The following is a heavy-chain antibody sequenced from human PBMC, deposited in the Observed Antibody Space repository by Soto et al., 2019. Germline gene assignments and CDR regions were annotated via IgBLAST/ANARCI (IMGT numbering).Heavy chain of an antibody. CDR1: GFTFSSNA. D-gene: IGHD5-18*01. Sequence: QVQLVESGGGGVQPGRSLRLSCAASGFTFSSNAMHWVRQAPGKGLEWVAVTSDDGNNKKYADSVKGRFTISRDNSKNTLYLQMNSLRAEDTAVYYCARDRRRIQLWPRGVFDYWGQGALVTVSS. J-gene: IGHJ4*02. V-gene: IGHV3-30-3*01. CDR3: ARDRRRIQLWPRGVFDY. CDR2: TSDDGNNK.